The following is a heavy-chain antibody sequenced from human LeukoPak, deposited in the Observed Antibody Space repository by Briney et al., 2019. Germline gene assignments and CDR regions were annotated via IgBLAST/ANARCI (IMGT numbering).Heavy chain of an antibody. D-gene: IGHD3-22*01. CDR2: IWYDGSNK. CDR3: AKDLRRYYYHSSGSYVFDI. Sequence: GGSLRLSCAASGFTFSRYGMHWVRQAPGKGLEWVAVIWYDGSNKYYADSVKGRFTISRDNSKNTLYLQMNSLRAEDTAVYYCAKDLRRYYYHSSGSYVFDIWGQGTMLTVSS. J-gene: IGHJ3*02. CDR1: GFTFSRYG. V-gene: IGHV3-33*06.